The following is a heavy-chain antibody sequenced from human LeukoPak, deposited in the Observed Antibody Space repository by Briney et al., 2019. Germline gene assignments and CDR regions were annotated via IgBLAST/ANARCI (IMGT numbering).Heavy chain of an antibody. CDR1: GGTFSSYA. Sequence: ASVKVSCKASGGTFSSYAISWVRQAPGQGLEWMGWINPNSGGTNYAQKFQGRVTMTRDTSISTAYMELSRLRSDDTAVYYCATYGSGSYQTYYYYYYYMDVWGKGTTVTVSS. CDR3: ATYGSGSYQTYYYYYYYMDV. CDR2: INPNSGGT. J-gene: IGHJ6*03. D-gene: IGHD3-10*01. V-gene: IGHV1-2*02.